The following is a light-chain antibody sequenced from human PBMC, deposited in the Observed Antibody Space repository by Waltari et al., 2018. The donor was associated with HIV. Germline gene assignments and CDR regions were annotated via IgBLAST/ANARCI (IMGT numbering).Light chain of an antibody. CDR1: SSDVGAYNF. CDR3: SSFAGTYCHVV. J-gene: IGLJ2*01. V-gene: IGLV2-8*01. Sequence: QSALTQPPSASGSPEQSVTISCTGTSSDVGAYNFVSWYQQRPGQAPKLIIFEVNRLTSGVPARFSGSKSGNTASRTVSGLQAEDEADYYCSSFAGTYCHVVFGGGTKLPVL. CDR2: EVN.